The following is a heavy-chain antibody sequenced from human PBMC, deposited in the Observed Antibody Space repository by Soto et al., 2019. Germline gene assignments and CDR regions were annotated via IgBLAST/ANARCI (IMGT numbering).Heavy chain of an antibody. D-gene: IGHD3-9*01. CDR1: VYSFTSYW. V-gene: IGHV5-10-1*01. CDR2: IDPSDSYT. CDR3: ARLDYDILSGDNYGMDV. J-gene: IGHJ6*02. Sequence: PGESLKISCKGSVYSFTSYWISWVRQMPGKGLEWMGRIDPSDSYTNYSPSFQGHVTISADKSISTAYLQWSSLKASDTAMYYCARLDYDILSGDNYGMDVWGQGTTVTVSS.